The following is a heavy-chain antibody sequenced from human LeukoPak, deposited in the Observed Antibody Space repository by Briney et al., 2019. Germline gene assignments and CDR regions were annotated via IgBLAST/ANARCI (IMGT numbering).Heavy chain of an antibody. CDR2: IYYSGST. V-gene: IGHV4-59*01. Sequence: SETLSLTCTVSVGSIRSYYWSWLRQPPRKGLEWIGYIYYSGSTNYNPSLKSRVTISVDTSKNQCSLKLSSVTAADTAVYYCAREMVGSALFGLFDISGQGTLVTVSS. CDR1: VGSIRSYY. CDR3: AREMVGSALFGLFDI. D-gene: IGHD3-3*01. J-gene: IGHJ3*02.